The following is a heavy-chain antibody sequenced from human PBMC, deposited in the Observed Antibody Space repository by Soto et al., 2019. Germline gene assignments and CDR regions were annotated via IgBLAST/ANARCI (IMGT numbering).Heavy chain of an antibody. D-gene: IGHD6-13*01. CDR2: INSDGSST. J-gene: IGHJ6*03. V-gene: IGHV3-74*01. Sequence: GGSLRLSCAASGFNFRSYWMHWVRQAPGKGLVWVSRINSDGSSTSYADSVKGRFTISRDNAKNTLYLQMNSLRAEDTAVYYCARGMVAAAGHGRYYYYYYMDVWGKGTTVTVSS. CDR3: ARGMVAAAGHGRYYYYYYMDV. CDR1: GFNFRSYW.